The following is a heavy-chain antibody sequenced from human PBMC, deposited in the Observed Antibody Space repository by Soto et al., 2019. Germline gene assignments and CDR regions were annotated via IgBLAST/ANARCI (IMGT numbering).Heavy chain of an antibody. J-gene: IGHJ6*02. Sequence: SETLSLTCTVSGGSISSYYWSWIRQPPGKGLEWIGYIYYSGSTNYNPSLKSRVTISVDTSKNQFSLKLSSVTAADTAVYYCARAPDSSSWSYYGMDVWGQGTTVTVSS. D-gene: IGHD6-13*01. CDR2: IYYSGST. CDR3: ARAPDSSSWSYYGMDV. CDR1: GGSISSYY. V-gene: IGHV4-59*01.